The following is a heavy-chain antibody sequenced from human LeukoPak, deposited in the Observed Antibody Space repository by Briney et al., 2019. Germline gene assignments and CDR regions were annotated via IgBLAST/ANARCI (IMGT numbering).Heavy chain of an antibody. Sequence: PSETLSLTCTVSGGSISSYYWSWIRQPAGKGLEWIGRIYTSGSTNYNPSLKSRVTMSVDTSKSQFSLKLSSVTAADTAVYYCARDLDIVVVPAAIPYNWFDPWGQGTLVAVSS. J-gene: IGHJ5*02. CDR2: IYTSGST. CDR3: ARDLDIVVVPAAIPYNWFDP. D-gene: IGHD2-2*02. CDR1: GGSISSYY. V-gene: IGHV4-4*07.